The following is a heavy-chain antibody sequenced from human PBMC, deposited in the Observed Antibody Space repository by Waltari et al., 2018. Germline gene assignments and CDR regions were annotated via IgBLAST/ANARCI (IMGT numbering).Heavy chain of an antibody. J-gene: IGHJ6*02. CDR3: ARDFRYSSSSWYYYYGMDV. CDR1: GGSISSSSYY. D-gene: IGHD6-6*01. V-gene: IGHV4-39*07. Sequence: QLQLQESGPGLVKPSETLSLTCTVSGGSISSSSYYWGWIRQPPGKGLEWIGSIYYSGSTYYNPSLKSRVTISVDTSKNQFSLKLSSVTAADTAVYYCARDFRYSSSSWYYYYGMDVWGQGTTVTVSS. CDR2: IYYSGST.